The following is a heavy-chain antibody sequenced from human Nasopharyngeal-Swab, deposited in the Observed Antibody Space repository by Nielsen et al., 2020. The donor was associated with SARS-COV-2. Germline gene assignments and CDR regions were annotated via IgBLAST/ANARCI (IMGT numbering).Heavy chain of an antibody. Sequence: SETLSLTCTVYGGAISSGSYHWSWIRQPAGKGLEWSGSIYTSGSTNYNPSLKSRVTISVDTSKNQFSLKLSTVTAAATAVYYCARPPALYRSGPWGRGTLVTVSS. J-gene: IGHJ2*01. D-gene: IGHD6-19*01. CDR1: GGAISSGSYH. CDR2: IYTSGST. CDR3: ARPPALYRSGP. V-gene: IGHV4-61*02.